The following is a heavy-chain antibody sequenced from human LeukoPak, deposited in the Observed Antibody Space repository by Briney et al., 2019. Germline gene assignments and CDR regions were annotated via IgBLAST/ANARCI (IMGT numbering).Heavy chain of an antibody. CDR2: VSGSGSST. J-gene: IGHJ4*02. D-gene: IGHD6-13*01. CDR3: AKGWAAARIHFDY. CDR1: GFTFSSYA. V-gene: IGHV3-23*01. Sequence: PGGSLRLSCAASGFTFSSYAMSWVRQAPGKGLEWVSAVSGSGSSTYYADSVEGRFTISRDNSKNTLYLQMNSLRAEDTAIYYCAKGWAAARIHFDYWGQGTLVTVSS.